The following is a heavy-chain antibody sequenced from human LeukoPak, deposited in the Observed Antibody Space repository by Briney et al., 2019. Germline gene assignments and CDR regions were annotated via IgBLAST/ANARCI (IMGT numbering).Heavy chain of an antibody. CDR1: GYSISSGYY. CDR2: IYHSGST. Sequence: SETLSLTCTVSGYSISSGYYWGWIRQPPGKGLEWIGSIYHSGSTYYNPSLKSRVTISVDTSKNQFSLKLGSVTAADTAVYYCASVAPQTYYDFWSGYPYLNWFDPWGQGTLVTVSS. J-gene: IGHJ5*02. CDR3: ASVAPQTYYDFWSGYPYLNWFDP. V-gene: IGHV4-38-2*02. D-gene: IGHD3-3*01.